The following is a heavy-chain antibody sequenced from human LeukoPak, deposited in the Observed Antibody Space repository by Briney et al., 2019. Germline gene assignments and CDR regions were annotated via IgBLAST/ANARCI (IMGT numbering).Heavy chain of an antibody. V-gene: IGHV4-39*07. CDR3: AGESSGFDY. D-gene: IGHD3-22*01. Sequence: PSETLSLTCTVSGGSISSSSYYWGWIRQPPGKGLEWIGSIYYSGSTYYNPSLKSRVTISVDTSKNQFSLKLSSVTAADTAVYYCAGESSGFDYWGQGTLVTVSS. CDR1: GGSISSSSYY. J-gene: IGHJ4*02. CDR2: IYYSGST.